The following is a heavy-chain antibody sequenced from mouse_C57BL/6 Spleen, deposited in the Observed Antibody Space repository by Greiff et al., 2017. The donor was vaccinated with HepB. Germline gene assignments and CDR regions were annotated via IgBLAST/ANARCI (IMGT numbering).Heavy chain of an antibody. D-gene: IGHD2-10*02. CDR3: ARGGYGNHCAMDY. CDR2: IWSGGST. Sequence: VKLMESGPGLVQPSQSLSITCTVSGFSLTSYGVHWVRQSPGKGLEWLGVIWSGGSTDYNAAFISRLSISKDNSKSQVFFKMNSMQADDTAIYYCARGGYGNHCAMDYWGQGTSVTVSS. V-gene: IGHV2-2*01. J-gene: IGHJ4*01. CDR1: GFSLTSYG.